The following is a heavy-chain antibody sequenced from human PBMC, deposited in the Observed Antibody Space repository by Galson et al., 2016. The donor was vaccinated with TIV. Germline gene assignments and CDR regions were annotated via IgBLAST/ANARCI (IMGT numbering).Heavy chain of an antibody. D-gene: IGHD2-21*01. CDR1: GFAVSDNY. Sequence: SLRLSCAASGFAVSDNYFSWVRQAPGKGLEWVSLISDNGNTNYADFVKGRFTVSRGNSKNTVYLQMNSLRAEDTALYYCARERRYCGNECYLKYYFGMDVWGQGTTVTVS. CDR3: ARERRYCGNECYLKYYFGMDV. CDR2: ISDNGNT. J-gene: IGHJ6*02. V-gene: IGHV3-66*03.